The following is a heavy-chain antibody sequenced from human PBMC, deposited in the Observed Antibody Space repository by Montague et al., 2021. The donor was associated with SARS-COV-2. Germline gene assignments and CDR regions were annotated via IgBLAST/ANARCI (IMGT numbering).Heavy chain of an antibody. J-gene: IGHJ4*02. D-gene: IGHD3-22*01. CDR2: INHSGST. Sequence: SETLSLTCAISGGSFSNYYWSWIRQPPGEGLEWIGEINHSGSTNYNPSLKSRVTISVDTSKNQFSLKLSSVTAADTAVYYCASFPSGYYDSSGYHIWGQGTLVTVSS. V-gene: IGHV4-34*01. CDR3: ASFPSGYYDSSGYHI. CDR1: GGSFSNYY.